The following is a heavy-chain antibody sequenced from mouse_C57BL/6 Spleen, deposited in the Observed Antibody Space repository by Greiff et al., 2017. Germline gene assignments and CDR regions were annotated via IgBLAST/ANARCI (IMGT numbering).Heavy chain of an antibody. CDR1: GFNFNNYY. CDR2: INSDGGYN. CDR3: ASVRGGWVALEY. J-gene: IGHJ3*01. Sequence: EVKLVESGGGLVRPGGSLKLSCASSGFNFNNYYMSWVRQTPETRLEWVASINSDGGYNYSPDTVAGRFSISSDNAKNTRYLQMSSLKSEDTAMYYCASVRGGWVALEYWGKGTPVTV. V-gene: IGHV5-6-2*01. D-gene: IGHD1-1*02.